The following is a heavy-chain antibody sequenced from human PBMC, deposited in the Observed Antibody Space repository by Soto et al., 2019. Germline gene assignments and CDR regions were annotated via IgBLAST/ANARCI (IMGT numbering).Heavy chain of an antibody. V-gene: IGHV4-59*01. Sequence: SETLSLTCTVSGGSISSYYWSWIRQPPGKGLEWIGYIYYSGSTNYNPSLKSRVTISVDTSKNQFSLKLSSVTAADTAVYYCARDSYYYGSGSYGGFDYWGQGTLVTVSS. J-gene: IGHJ4*02. CDR1: GGSISSYY. CDR3: ARDSYYYGSGSYGGFDY. CDR2: IYYSGST. D-gene: IGHD3-10*01.